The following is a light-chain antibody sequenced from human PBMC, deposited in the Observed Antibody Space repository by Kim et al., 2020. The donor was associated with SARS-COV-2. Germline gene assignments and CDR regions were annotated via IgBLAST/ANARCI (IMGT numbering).Light chain of an antibody. J-gene: IGKJ4*01. CDR3: QQYKIWPLT. CDR1: QSINND. V-gene: IGKV3-15*01. Sequence: EIVMTQSPATLSVSPGERATLSCRASQSINNDLAWYQQKPGQPPRLLIYVTSIRATGVPARFSGSGSGTEFTLTISSLQSEDFGVYFCQQYKIWPLTFGGGTKLEI. CDR2: VTS.